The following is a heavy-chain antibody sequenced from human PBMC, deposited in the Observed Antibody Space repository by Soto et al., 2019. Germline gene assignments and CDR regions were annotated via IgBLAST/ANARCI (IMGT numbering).Heavy chain of an antibody. V-gene: IGHV3-48*02. CDR1: GFTLSGYS. CDR2: ISSSSSTI. J-gene: IGHJ6*02. Sequence: EVQLMESGGGLVQPGGSLRLSCAASGFTLSGYSMNWVRQAPGKGLEWVSYISSSSSTIYYADFVKGRFTISRDNAKNSLYLQMNSLRDEDTGVYYCAGEIYYYYYYSRDVWGQGSTVTVSS. CDR3: AGEIYYYYYYSRDV. D-gene: IGHD3-10*01.